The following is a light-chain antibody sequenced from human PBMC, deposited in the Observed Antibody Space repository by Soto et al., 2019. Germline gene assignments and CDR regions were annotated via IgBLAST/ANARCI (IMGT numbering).Light chain of an antibody. CDR1: SGHSSYA. V-gene: IGLV4-69*01. CDR3: QTWGTGIVV. CDR2: VNPDGSH. J-gene: IGLJ2*01. Sequence: QLVLTQSPSASASLGASVKVTCTLSSGHSSYAIAWHQQQPEKGPRFLMKVNPDGSHTKGDGIPDRFSGSSSGAERYRTISSLQSEDDADYYCQTWGTGIVVFGGGTKLTVL.